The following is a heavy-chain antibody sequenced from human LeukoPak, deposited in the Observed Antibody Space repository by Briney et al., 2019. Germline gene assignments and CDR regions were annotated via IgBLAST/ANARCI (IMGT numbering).Heavy chain of an antibody. Sequence: SEPLSLTCTVSGASVSSGTYYWSWVRQPAGKGLEWIGRIYTSGSTNYNPSLKSRVTMSVDTSKNQFSLKLSSVTAADTAVYYCARRNYDVHWYFDLWGRGTLVTVSS. D-gene: IGHD3-22*01. J-gene: IGHJ2*01. CDR1: GASVSSGTYY. V-gene: IGHV4-61*02. CDR2: IYTSGST. CDR3: ARRNYDVHWYFDL.